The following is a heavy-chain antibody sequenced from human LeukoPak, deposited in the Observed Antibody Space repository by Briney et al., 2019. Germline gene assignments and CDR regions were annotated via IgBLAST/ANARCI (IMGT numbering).Heavy chain of an antibody. CDR2: INPRSGYT. CDR1: AYGFTGYY. Sequence: GASVKVSFKASAYGFTGYYMHWVRQAPGQGLAWMGWINPRSGYTNYAQKFQGRVTMTRDTSISTAYMELSSLRSDDTAVYYCAREDGTYQGANYWGQGTLVTVS. J-gene: IGHJ4*02. D-gene: IGHD1-26*01. V-gene: IGHV1-2*02. CDR3: AREDGTYQGANY.